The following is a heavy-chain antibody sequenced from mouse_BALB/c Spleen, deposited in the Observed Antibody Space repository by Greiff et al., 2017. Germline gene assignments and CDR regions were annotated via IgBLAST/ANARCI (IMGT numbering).Heavy chain of an antibody. CDR1: GFTFSSYT. CDR3: ARHGRVYYFDY. J-gene: IGHJ2*01. V-gene: IGHV5-12-2*01. CDR2: ISNGGGST. Sequence: EVQLVESGGGLVQPGGSLKLSCAASGFTFSSYTMSWVRQTPEKRLEWVAYISNGGGSTYYPDTVKGRFTISRDNAKNTLYLQMSSLKSEDTAMYYCARHGRVYYFDYWGQGTTLTVSS.